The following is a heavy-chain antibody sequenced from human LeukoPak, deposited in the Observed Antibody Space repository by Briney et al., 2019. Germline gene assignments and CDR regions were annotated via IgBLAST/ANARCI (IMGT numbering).Heavy chain of an antibody. V-gene: IGHV1-18*01. CDR1: GYTFTSYG. CDR3: ARDARYDFWSGYYSNWFDP. CDR2: ISAYNGNT. J-gene: IGHJ5*02. Sequence: ASVKVSCKASGYTFTSYGISWVRQAPGQGLERMGWISAYNGNTNYAQKLQGRVTMTTDTSTSTAYMELRSLRSDDTAVYYCARDARYDFWSGYYSNWFDPWGQGTLVTVSS. D-gene: IGHD3-3*01.